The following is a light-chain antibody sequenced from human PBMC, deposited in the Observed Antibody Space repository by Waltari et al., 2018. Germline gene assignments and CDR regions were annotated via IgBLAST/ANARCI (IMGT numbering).Light chain of an antibody. Sequence: SYELTQPPSVSVSPGQTARITCSGDALTKKYAYWYQQKSGQAPVLVIYEDIKRPSGIPERFSGSSSGTTATLTISGAHVEDEADYYCYSTDSSGHDRVFGGGTKLTVL. V-gene: IGLV3-10*01. CDR3: YSTDSSGHDRV. CDR2: EDI. J-gene: IGLJ3*02. CDR1: ALTKKY.